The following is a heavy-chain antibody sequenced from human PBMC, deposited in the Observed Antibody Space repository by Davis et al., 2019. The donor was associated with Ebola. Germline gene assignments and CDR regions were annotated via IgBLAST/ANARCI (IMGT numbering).Heavy chain of an antibody. CDR2: INHSGST. Sequence: SETLSLTCTVSGGSISSYYWSWIRQPPGKGLEWIGEINHSGSTNYNPSLKSRVTISVDTSNNQFSLKLSSVTAADTAVYYCARQWGWFGEFRGEVDYWGQGTLVTVSS. CDR3: ARQWGWFGEFRGEVDY. J-gene: IGHJ4*02. V-gene: IGHV4-34*01. D-gene: IGHD3-10*01. CDR1: GGSISSYY.